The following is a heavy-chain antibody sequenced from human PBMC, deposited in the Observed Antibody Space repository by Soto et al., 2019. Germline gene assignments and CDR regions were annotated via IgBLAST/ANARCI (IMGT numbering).Heavy chain of an antibody. D-gene: IGHD3-3*02. Sequence: SETLSLTCTVSGGSMNNYLWGWVRQPPGKGLEWIGSIFYLGSSYYNPSLKSRVTMSGDTSKNQFSLRLRSVTAADTALYFCARHSLALRKNNWFDPWGQGIMVTVSS. V-gene: IGHV4-39*01. CDR2: IFYLGSS. CDR1: GGSMNNYL. J-gene: IGHJ5*02. CDR3: ARHSLALRKNNWFDP.